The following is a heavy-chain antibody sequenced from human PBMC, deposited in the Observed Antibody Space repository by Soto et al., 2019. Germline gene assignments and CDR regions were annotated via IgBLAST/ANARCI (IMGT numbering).Heavy chain of an antibody. Sequence: GGSLRLSCAASGFTFSTYAMSWVRQAPGKGLEWVSSISGSGSNTYYADSVKGRFSISRDNSKNTLYLQMNSLRAEDTALYFCAKLIAVAGSKYDDYWGQGTLVTVSS. CDR2: ISGSGSNT. V-gene: IGHV3-23*01. D-gene: IGHD6-19*01. CDR3: AKLIAVAGSKYDDY. J-gene: IGHJ4*02. CDR1: GFTFSTYA.